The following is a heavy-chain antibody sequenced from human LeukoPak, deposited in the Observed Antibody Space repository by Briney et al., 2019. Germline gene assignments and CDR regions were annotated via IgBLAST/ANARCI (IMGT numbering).Heavy chain of an antibody. J-gene: IGHJ4*02. V-gene: IGHV4-39*01. D-gene: IGHD3-22*01. CDR3: ARLDSSGYYQFDY. CDR1: GASISSRSYY. CDR2: IYYSGST. Sequence: PSETLSLTCTVSGASISSRSYYWGWIRQPPGKGLEWIGGIYYSGSTYYTPSLKSRVTISVDTSKNQFSLKLNSVTAADTAVYYCARLDSSGYYQFDYWGQGTLVTVSS.